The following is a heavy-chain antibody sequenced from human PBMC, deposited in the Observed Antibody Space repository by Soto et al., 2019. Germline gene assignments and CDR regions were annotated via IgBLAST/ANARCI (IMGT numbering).Heavy chain of an antibody. Sequence: SETLSLTCTVSGGSISSYYWSWIRQPPGKGLEWIGYIYYSGSTNYNPSLKSRVTISVDTSKNQFSLKLSSVTAADTAVYYCARASSYYDSSGPLFDYWGQGTLVTVS. CDR3: ARASSYYDSSGPLFDY. D-gene: IGHD3-22*01. V-gene: IGHV4-59*01. CDR2: IYYSGST. J-gene: IGHJ4*02. CDR1: GGSISSYY.